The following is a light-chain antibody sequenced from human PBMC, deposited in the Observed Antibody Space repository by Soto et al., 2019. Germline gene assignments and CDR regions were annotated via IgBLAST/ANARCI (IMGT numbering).Light chain of an antibody. CDR1: SSNIGTNY. CDR2: SNN. J-gene: IGLJ2*01. CDR3: AAWDDSLRGPV. V-gene: IGLV1-47*02. Sequence: QSVLTQPPSASGTPGQRVTFSCSGSSSNIGTNYVYWYQQLPGTAPKLLIYSNNQRPSGVPDRFSGSKSGTSASLAISGLRSEDEADYYCAAWDDSLRGPVFGGGTKLTVL.